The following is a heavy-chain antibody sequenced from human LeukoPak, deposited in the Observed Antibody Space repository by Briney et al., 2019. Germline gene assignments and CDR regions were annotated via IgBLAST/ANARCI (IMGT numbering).Heavy chain of an antibody. CDR2: INPNSGGT. V-gene: IGHV1-2*02. CDR1: GYTFTGYY. J-gene: IGHJ4*02. CDR3: ARELSSSDWFGY. D-gene: IGHD6-6*01. Sequence: SVKVSCKASGYTFTGYYMHWVRQAPGQGLEWMGWINPNSGGTNYAQKFQGRVTMTRDTSISTAYMELSRLRSDDTAVYYCARELSSSDWFGYWGQGTLVTVSS.